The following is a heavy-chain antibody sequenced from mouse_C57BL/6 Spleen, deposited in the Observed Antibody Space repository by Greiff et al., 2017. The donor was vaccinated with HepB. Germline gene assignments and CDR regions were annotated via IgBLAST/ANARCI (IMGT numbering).Heavy chain of an antibody. CDR1: GYTFTSYW. Sequence: QVQLQQSGAELVKPGASVKLSCKASGYTFTSYWMHWVKQRPGQGLEWIGMIHPNSGSTNYNEKFKSKATLTVDKSSSTAYMQLSSLTSEDSAVYYCARDGGRNWYFDVWGTGTTVTVSS. D-gene: IGHD1-1*01. V-gene: IGHV1-64*01. J-gene: IGHJ1*03. CDR2: IHPNSGST. CDR3: ARDGGRNWYFDV.